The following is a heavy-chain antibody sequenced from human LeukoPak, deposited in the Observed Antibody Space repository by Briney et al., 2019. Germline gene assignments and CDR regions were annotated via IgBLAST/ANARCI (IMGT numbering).Heavy chain of an antibody. CDR1: GGSFSGYY. V-gene: IGHV4-34*12. CDR3: ARDAAGEGRLVITWFDP. J-gene: IGHJ5*02. D-gene: IGHD3-22*01. CDR2: IIHSGST. Sequence: SETLSLTCAVYGGSFSGYYWSWIRQPPGKGLEWIGEIIHSGSTNYNPSLKSRVSLSVDTSKNQFSLKLSSVTAADTAVYFCARDAAGEGRLVITWFDPWGQGTLVTVSS.